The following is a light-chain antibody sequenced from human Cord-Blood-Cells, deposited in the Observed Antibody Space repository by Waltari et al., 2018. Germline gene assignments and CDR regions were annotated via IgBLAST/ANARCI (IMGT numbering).Light chain of an antibody. CDR2: EVS. J-gene: IGLJ3*02. Sequence: QSALTQPPSASGSPGQSVTISCTGTRSYVGAYNYVSWYQQHPGKAPKLMIYEVSKRPSGVPDRFSGSKSGNTASLTVSGLQAEDEADYYCSSYAGSNNWVFGGGTKLTVL. CDR3: SSYAGSNNWV. CDR1: RSYVGAYNY. V-gene: IGLV2-8*01.